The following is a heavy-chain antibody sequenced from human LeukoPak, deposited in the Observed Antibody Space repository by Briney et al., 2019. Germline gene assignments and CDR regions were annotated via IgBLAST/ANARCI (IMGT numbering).Heavy chain of an antibody. J-gene: IGHJ3*02. D-gene: IGHD2-2*01. CDR1: GFTFSSYG. CDR3: AKLGTSSDDAFDI. V-gene: IGHV3-30*02. CDR2: IRYDGSNK. Sequence: GGSLRLSCAASGFTFSSYGMHWVRQAPGKGLEWVAFIRYDGSNKYYADSVKGRFTISRDKSKNTLYLQMNSLRAEDTAVYYCAKLGTSSDDAFDIWGQGTMVTVSS.